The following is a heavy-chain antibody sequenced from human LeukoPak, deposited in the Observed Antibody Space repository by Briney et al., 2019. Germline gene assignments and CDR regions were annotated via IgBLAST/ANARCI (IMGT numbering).Heavy chain of an antibody. D-gene: IGHD3-3*01. J-gene: IGHJ6*02. V-gene: IGHV3-21*01. CDR1: GFTFNFHT. CDR3: ARDPAGMTVSGVAEYNYGMDV. CDR2: ISGSSTYI. Sequence: GGSLRLSCAASGFTFNFHTINWVRQAPGKGLEWVSSISGSSTYIYYADSVKGRFTISRDNAKNSVALQMNSLTVEDTAVYYCARDPAGMTVSGVAEYNYGMDVWGQGTTVTVSS.